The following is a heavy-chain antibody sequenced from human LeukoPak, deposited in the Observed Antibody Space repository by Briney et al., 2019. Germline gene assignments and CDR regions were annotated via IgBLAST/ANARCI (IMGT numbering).Heavy chain of an antibody. CDR1: GYPFNSYY. Sequence: ASVKVSCKASGYPFNSYYMHWVRQAPGQGLEWMGIINPSGGSTAYAQKFQGRVNMTRDTSTSTVYMELSTLRSEDTAVYYCARDHGNSGWYRWFDPWGQGTLVTVSS. V-gene: IGHV1-46*02. CDR2: INPSGGST. CDR3: ARDHGNSGWYRWFDP. D-gene: IGHD6-19*01. J-gene: IGHJ5*02.